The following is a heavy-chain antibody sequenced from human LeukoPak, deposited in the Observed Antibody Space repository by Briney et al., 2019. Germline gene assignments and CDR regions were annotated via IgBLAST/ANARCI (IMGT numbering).Heavy chain of an antibody. V-gene: IGHV1-2*02. D-gene: IGHD3-22*01. CDR3: AREYYYDSSGYSVDYYYYGMDV. J-gene: IGHJ6*02. CDR1: GYTFTDYF. Sequence: GASVKVSCKTSGYTFTDYFVHWVRQAPGQGLEWMGWINPNSGGTEYAQKFLGRVTMTRDTSIGTAYMELSRLRSDDTAVYFCAREYYYDSSGYSVDYYYYGMDVWGQGTTVTVSS. CDR2: INPNSGGT.